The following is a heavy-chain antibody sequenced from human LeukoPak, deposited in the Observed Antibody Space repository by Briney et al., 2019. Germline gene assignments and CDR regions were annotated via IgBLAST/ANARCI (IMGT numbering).Heavy chain of an antibody. D-gene: IGHD2-15*01. CDR2: FDPEDGET. J-gene: IGHJ5*02. CDR3: ATDSDCSGGSCYSVDWFDP. Sequence: ASVKVSCKVSGYTLTELSMHWVRQAPGKGLAWMGGFDPEDGETIYAQKFQGRVTMTEDTSTDTAYMELSSLRSEDTAVYYCATDSDCSGGSCYSVDWFDPWGQGTLVTVSS. CDR1: GYTLTELS. V-gene: IGHV1-24*01.